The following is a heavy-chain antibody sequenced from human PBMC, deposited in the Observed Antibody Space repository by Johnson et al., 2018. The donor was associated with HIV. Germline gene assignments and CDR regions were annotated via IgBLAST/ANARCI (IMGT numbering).Heavy chain of an antibody. CDR3: AKDKQQLVRGGAFDI. J-gene: IGHJ3*02. D-gene: IGHD6-6*01. V-gene: IGHV3-9*01. CDR2: ISWNSGSI. CDR1: GFTFDNYA. Sequence: VESGGGLVQPGRSLRLSCAASGFTFDNYAMHWVRQAPGKGLEWVSGISWNSGSIGYADAVKGRFTISRDNAKNSLYLHMNSLRAEDTALYYCAKDKQQLVRGGAFDIWGQGTMVTVSS.